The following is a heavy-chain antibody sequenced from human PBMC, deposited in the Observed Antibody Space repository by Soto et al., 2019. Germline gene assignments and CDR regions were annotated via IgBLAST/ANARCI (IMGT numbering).Heavy chain of an antibody. V-gene: IGHV4-39*07. CDR3: ARAWGYCSSTSCRTFDY. J-gene: IGHJ4*02. CDR2: IYNSGNT. Sequence: SETLSLTCTVSGASIRSSAYWGWIRQPPGKGLEWIGNIYNSGNTYYNPSLKSRVTISADTSKNQFSLKLGSVTAADTAVYYCARAWGYCSSTSCRTFDYWGQGTLVTVSS. D-gene: IGHD2-2*01. CDR1: GASIRSSAY.